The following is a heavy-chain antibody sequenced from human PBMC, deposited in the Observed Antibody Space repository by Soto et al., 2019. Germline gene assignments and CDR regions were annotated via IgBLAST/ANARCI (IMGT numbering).Heavy chain of an antibody. CDR1: GFTFSNAW. J-gene: IGHJ4*02. D-gene: IGHD1-1*01. V-gene: IGHV3-15*01. CDR3: TTTKCRLEPPTNDF. Sequence: EVQLVESGGGLVKPGGSLRLSCAGSGFTFSNAWMSWVRRAPGKGLEWVGRIKSDAYGGAIDYAAPVKGRLTISRDDSKNTMFLPMNNLRAEDTAVYSFTTTKCRLEPPTNDFWGQGTRVIVSS. CDR2: IKSDAYGGAI.